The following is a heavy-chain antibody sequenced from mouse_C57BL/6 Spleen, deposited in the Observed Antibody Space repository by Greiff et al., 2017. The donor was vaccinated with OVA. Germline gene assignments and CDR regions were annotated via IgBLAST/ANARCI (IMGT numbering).Heavy chain of an antibody. D-gene: IGHD3-2*02. CDR3: AMRQLRLRDYAMDY. CDR1: GYTFTDYY. V-gene: IGHV1-26*01. J-gene: IGHJ4*01. CDR2: INPNNGGT. Sequence: VQLQQSGPELVKPGASVKISCKASGYTFTDYYMNWVKQSHGKSLEWIGDINPNNGGTSYNQKFKGKATLTVDKSSSTAYMELRSLTSEDSAVYYCAMRQLRLRDYAMDYWGQGTSVTVSS.